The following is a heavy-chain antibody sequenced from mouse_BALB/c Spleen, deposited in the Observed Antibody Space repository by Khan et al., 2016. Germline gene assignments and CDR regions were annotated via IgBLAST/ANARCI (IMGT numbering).Heavy chain of an antibody. V-gene: IGHV9-3*02. J-gene: IGHJ2*01. CDR1: GYTFTNYG. CDR2: INTNTGEP. D-gene: IGHD1-1*01. Sequence: QIQLVQSGPELKKPGETVKISCKASGYTFTNYGMNWVKQAPGKGLKWMGWINTNTGEPTYAEEFKGRFAFSLETSASTAYLQINNLKNEETATYFCARSGGNFDYWGQGTTLTVSS. CDR3: ARSGGNFDY.